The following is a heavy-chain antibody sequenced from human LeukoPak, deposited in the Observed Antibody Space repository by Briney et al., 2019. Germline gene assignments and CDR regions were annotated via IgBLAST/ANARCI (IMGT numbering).Heavy chain of an antibody. Sequence: GGSLRLSCAASGFTFSNYWMSWVRQAPGKGLEWVANIKQDGSEKYYVDSVKGRFTISRDNSKSTLLLQMNSLRAEDTAVYYCAKVRWDNSGWYYLDSWGQGTLVTVSS. CDR2: IKQDGSEK. V-gene: IGHV3-7*01. CDR3: AKVRWDNSGWYYLDS. CDR1: GFTFSNYW. D-gene: IGHD6-19*01. J-gene: IGHJ4*02.